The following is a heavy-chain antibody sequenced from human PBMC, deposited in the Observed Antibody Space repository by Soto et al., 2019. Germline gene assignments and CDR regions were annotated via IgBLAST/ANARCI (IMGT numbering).Heavy chain of an antibody. D-gene: IGHD2-2*02. V-gene: IGHV3-33*01. CDR1: GFTFSSYG. CDR2: IWYDGSNK. CDR3: ARPLYPSHGSNPRGLGY. Sequence: QVQLVESGGGVVQPGRSLRLSCAASGFTFSSYGMHWVRQAPGKGLEWVAVIWYDGSNKYYADSVKGRFTISRDNSKNXXYLQMNSLRAEDKAVYYCARPLYPSHGSNPRGLGYWGQGTLVPVSS. J-gene: IGHJ4*02.